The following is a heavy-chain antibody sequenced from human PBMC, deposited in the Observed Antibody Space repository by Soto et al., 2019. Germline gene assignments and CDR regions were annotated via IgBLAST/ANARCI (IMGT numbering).Heavy chain of an antibody. CDR3: ARQAARNYFDF. V-gene: IGHV3-11*01. Sequence: QVQLVESGGALVKPGGSLRLSCAASGFTFSDYYMSWIRQAPGKGLEWVSYIDSRGRTISYADSVKGRFTISRDDAKNALYLQMKSAGAEDTAVYYCARQAARNYFDFWGQGTLGTVSS. J-gene: IGHJ4*02. D-gene: IGHD6-6*01. CDR2: IDSRGRTI. CDR1: GFTFSDYY.